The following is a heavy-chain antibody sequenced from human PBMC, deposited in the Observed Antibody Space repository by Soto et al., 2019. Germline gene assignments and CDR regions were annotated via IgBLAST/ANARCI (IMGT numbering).Heavy chain of an antibody. CDR1: GGSIRNYY. Sequence: PSETLSLTCTVSGGSIRNYYWSWIRQPPGKGLEWIGYIYYSGSTNYNPSLKSRVTISVDTSKNQFSLKLTSMIAADTAVYYCATKRTYSSGGPIDYWGQGTLVTVPS. D-gene: IGHD6-25*01. CDR3: ATKRTYSSGGPIDY. J-gene: IGHJ4*02. CDR2: IYYSGST. V-gene: IGHV4-59*01.